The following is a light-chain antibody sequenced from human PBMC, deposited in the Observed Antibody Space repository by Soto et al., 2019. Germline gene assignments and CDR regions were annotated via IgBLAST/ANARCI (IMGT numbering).Light chain of an antibody. CDR1: SSDVGGYNY. CDR2: DVS. Sequence: QSALTQPAAGSGSPGQSITISCTRTSSDVGGYNYVSWYRQHPGRAPKLMIYDVSNRPSGVSNGFSGSKSGNTASLTISGLQDEDEADYYCSSYTRSSTYVFGTGTKVTVL. J-gene: IGLJ1*01. V-gene: IGLV2-14*01. CDR3: SSYTRSSTYV.